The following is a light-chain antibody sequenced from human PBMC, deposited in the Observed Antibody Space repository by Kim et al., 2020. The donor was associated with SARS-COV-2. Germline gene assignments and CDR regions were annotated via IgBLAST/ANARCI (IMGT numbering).Light chain of an antibody. CDR3: QSYDSSLEGV. J-gene: IGLJ2*01. CDR2: GNN. V-gene: IGLV1-40*01. Sequence: QSVLTQPPSVSGAPGQRVTISCTGSSSNIGAGYDVHWYQQLPGTAPKLLIYGNNNRPSGVPDRFSGSKSGTSASLAITGLQAEDEADYYCQSYDSSLEGVFGGGTQLTVL. CDR1: SSNIGAGYD.